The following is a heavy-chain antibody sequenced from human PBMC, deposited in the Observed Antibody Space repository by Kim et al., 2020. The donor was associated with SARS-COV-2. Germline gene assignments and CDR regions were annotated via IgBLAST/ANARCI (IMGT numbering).Heavy chain of an antibody. J-gene: IGHJ4*02. V-gene: IGHV4-59*09. D-gene: IGHD5-12*01. CDR3: ARGGGYSGYGAEDLDY. Sequence: SLKSRVTISVDTSKNQFSLKLSSVTAADTAVYYCARGGGYSGYGAEDLDYWGQGTLVTVSS.